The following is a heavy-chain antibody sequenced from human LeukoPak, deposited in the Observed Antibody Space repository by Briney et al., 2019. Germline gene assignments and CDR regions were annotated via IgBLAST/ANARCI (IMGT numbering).Heavy chain of an antibody. V-gene: IGHV3-23*01. CDR1: GFTFGSYG. J-gene: IGHJ4*02. D-gene: IGHD4-17*01. CDR2: ITPNADRT. Sequence: GGSLRLSCAASGFTFGSYGMSWVRQAPGKGLEWVSFITPNADRTSYADSVKGRFTISRDNSKNTLYLQMNSLRAEDTAVYYCAKVMGTVNNWGQGTLVTVSS. CDR3: AKVMGTVNN.